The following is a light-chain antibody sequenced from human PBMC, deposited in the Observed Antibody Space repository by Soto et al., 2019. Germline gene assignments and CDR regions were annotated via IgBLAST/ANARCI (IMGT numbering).Light chain of an antibody. CDR3: QQYRRSPLT. CDR2: GAS. V-gene: IGKV3-20*01. CDR1: QSASSSY. Sequence: EIVLPQSPGTLSLSPGERATLSCRASQSASSSYLAWYQQKPGQAPRLLIYGASSRATGIPDRFSGRESGPPFPLTISRLEPGYLAVYYRQQYRRSPLTFGHGTQVDI. J-gene: IGKJ1*01.